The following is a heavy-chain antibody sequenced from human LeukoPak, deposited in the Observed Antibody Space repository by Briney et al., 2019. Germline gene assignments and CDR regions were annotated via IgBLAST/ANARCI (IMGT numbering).Heavy chain of an antibody. J-gene: IGHJ4*02. Sequence: PSETLSLTCTVSGGSISSSSYYWGWIRQAPGKGLEWVSFIYSGGNTHYSDSVKGRLTISRDNSKNTLYLQMNSLRADDTAVYYCARRAGEYSHPYDYWGQGTLVTVSS. V-gene: IGHV3-53*01. D-gene: IGHD4-17*01. CDR3: ARRAGEYSHPYDY. CDR2: IYSGGNT. CDR1: GGSISSSSYY.